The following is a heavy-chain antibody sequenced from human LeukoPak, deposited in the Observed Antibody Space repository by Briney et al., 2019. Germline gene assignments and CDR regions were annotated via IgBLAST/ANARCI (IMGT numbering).Heavy chain of an antibody. Sequence: ASVKVSCKASGYTFTSYYMHWVRQAPGQGLEWMGLINPSGGSTSYAQKFQGRVTMTRDTSTSTVYMELSSLRSEDTAVYYCARGPPTIPARYGMDVWGQGTTVTVSS. CDR1: GYTFTSYY. CDR3: ARGPPTIPARYGMDV. CDR2: INPSGGST. D-gene: IGHD5-12*01. J-gene: IGHJ6*02. V-gene: IGHV1-46*01.